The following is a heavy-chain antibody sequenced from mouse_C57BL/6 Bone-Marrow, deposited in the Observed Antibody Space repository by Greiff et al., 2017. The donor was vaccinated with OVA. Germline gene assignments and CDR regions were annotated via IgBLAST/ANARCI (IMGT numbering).Heavy chain of an antibody. CDR1: GYTFTSYG. CDR2: IYPRSGNT. J-gene: IGHJ1*03. Sequence: QVQLQQSGAELARPGASVKLSCKASGYTFTSYGISWVKQRTGQGLEWIGEIYPRSGNTYYNEKFKGKATLTADKSSSTAYMELRSLTSEDAAVYFCARPVSVLPRVWGTGTTVTVSS. CDR3: ARPVSVLPRV. D-gene: IGHD1-1*01. V-gene: IGHV1-81*01.